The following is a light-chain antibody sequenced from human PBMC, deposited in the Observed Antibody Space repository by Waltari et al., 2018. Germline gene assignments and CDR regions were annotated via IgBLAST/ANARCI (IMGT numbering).Light chain of an antibody. CDR2: DAS. V-gene: IGKV3-20*01. Sequence: EIVLTQSPGTLSLSPGERASLTCRASQSVGSNSAWYQQKPGQAPRLRIYDASSRATGIPDRFSGRGSGTDFTHAISRLEPEDFALYYCQQYGSSQGTFGQGTKVEI. CDR3: QQYGSSQGT. J-gene: IGKJ1*01. CDR1: QSVGSN.